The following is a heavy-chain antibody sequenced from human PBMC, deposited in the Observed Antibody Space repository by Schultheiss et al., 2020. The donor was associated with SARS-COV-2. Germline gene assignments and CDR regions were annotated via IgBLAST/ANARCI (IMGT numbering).Heavy chain of an antibody. CDR1: GFTFSSYG. V-gene: IGHV3-30*18. CDR2: ISYDGSNK. CDR3: AKRGYSYGYAYYFDY. Sequence: GESLKISCAASGFTFSSYGMHWVRQAPGKGLEWVAVISYDGSNKYYADSVKGRFTISRDNSKNTLYLQMNSLRAEDTAVYYCAKRGYSYGYAYYFDYWGQGTLVTVSS. J-gene: IGHJ4*02. D-gene: IGHD5-18*01.